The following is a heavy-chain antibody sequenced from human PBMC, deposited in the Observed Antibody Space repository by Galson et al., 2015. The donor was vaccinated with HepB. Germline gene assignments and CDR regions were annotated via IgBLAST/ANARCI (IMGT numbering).Heavy chain of an antibody. CDR3: ARDESSRITMIVVVPNRGDAFDI. D-gene: IGHD3-22*01. J-gene: IGHJ3*02. CDR1: GGTFSSYA. V-gene: IGHV1-69*01. CDR2: IIPIFGTA. Sequence: SCKASGGTFSSYAISWVRQAPGQGLEWMGGIIPIFGTANYAQKFQGRVTITADESTSTAYMELSSLRSEDTAVYYCARDESSRITMIVVVPNRGDAFDIWGQGTMVTVSS.